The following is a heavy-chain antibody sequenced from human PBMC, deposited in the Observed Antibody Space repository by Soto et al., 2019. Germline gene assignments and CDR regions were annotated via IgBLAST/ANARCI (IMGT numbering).Heavy chain of an antibody. J-gene: IGHJ6*02. Sequence: SETLSLTCTVSGGSISSGGYYWSWIRQHPGKGLEWIGYIYYSGSTYYNPSLKSRVTISVDTSKNQFSLKLSSVTAADTAVYYCARNKWNYHYYGMDVWGQGTTVTVSS. CDR1: GGSISSGGYY. CDR3: ARNKWNYHYYGMDV. CDR2: IYYSGST. D-gene: IGHD2-8*01. V-gene: IGHV4-31*03.